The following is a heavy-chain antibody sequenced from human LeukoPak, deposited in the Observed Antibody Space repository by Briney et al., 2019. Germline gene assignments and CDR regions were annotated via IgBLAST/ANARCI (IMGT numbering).Heavy chain of an antibody. D-gene: IGHD6-19*01. V-gene: IGHV3-9*01. CDR1: GFTFDDYA. J-gene: IGHJ3*02. CDR2: ISWNSGSI. CDR3: AKDIVLSSSGRGAFDI. Sequence: PGGSLRLSCAASGFTFDDYAMCWVRQAPGQGLEWVSSISWNSGSIGYADSVKGRFTISRDNAKNSLYLQMNSLRAEDTALYYCAKDIVLSSSGRGAFDIWGQGTMVTVSS.